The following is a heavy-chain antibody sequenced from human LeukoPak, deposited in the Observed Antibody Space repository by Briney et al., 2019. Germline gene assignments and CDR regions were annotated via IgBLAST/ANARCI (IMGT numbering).Heavy chain of an antibody. D-gene: IGHD3-10*02. CDR2: ISDGGSAT. V-gene: IGHV3-7*03. CDR3: TRENYVPDS. Sequence: GGSLRLSCAASGFTFSSYWMSWVRQTPGKGLEWVASISDGGSATYYVDSVRGRFTISRDDAKNSLFLQMNGLRADDTAVYYCTRENYVPDSWGQGTLVTVSS. J-gene: IGHJ4*02. CDR1: GFTFSSYW.